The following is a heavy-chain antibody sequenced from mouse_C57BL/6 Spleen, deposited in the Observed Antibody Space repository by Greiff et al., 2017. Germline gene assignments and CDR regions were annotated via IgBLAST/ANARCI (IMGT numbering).Heavy chain of an antibody. CDR2: IDPETGGT. Sequence: VQLQESGAELVRPGASVTLSCKASGYTFTDYEMHWVKQTPVHGLEWIGAIDPETGGTAYNQKFKGKAILTADKSSSTAYMELRSLTSEDSAVYYCTREWGLDYWGQGTTLTVSS. D-gene: IGHD1-3*01. CDR3: TREWGLDY. CDR1: GYTFTDYE. J-gene: IGHJ2*01. V-gene: IGHV1-15*01.